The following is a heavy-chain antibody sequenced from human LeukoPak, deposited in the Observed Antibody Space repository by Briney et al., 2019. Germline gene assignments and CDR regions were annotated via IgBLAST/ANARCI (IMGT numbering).Heavy chain of an antibody. D-gene: IGHD2-21*01. Sequence: SVTLSLTCTVSGDSVSSSFYYWAWIRQSPGKGLQWIGTIYYSGSTYYNPSLKSRVTISLDTSKNQFSLRLSSVTAADTAIYFCASRAYGFDYWGQGTLITVSS. CDR3: ASRAYGFDY. CDR1: GDSVSSSFYY. V-gene: IGHV4-39*07. J-gene: IGHJ4*02. CDR2: IYYSGST.